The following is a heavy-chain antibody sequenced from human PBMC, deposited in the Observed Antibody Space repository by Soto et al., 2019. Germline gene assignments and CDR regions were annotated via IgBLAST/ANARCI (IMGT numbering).Heavy chain of an antibody. J-gene: IGHJ5*02. CDR2: INHSGST. CDR3: AGDPLSGSYSP. Sequence: QVQLQQWGAGLLKPSETLSLTCAVYGGSFSGYYWSWIRQPPGKGLEWIGEINHSGSTNYNPSLKSRVTLSVDTSKNQFSLKLSSVTAADTAVYYCAGDPLSGSYSPWGQGTLVTVSS. V-gene: IGHV4-34*01. D-gene: IGHD1-26*01. CDR1: GGSFSGYY.